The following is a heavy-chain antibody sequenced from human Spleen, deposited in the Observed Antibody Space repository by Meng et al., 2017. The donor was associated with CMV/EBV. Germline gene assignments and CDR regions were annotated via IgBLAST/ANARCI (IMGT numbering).Heavy chain of an antibody. CDR2: IYPNSGGT. CDR1: GYTFTDHY. Sequence: SVKVSCKASGYTFTDHYFHWVRQAPGQGLEWMGWIYPNSGGTHYARKFQGRLTVTTDTSISTGYMELSSLGSDDTAVYYCARVGHGVGYRFDSWGQGTLVTVSS. D-gene: IGHD2-8*01. CDR3: ARVGHGVGYRFDS. V-gene: IGHV1-2*02. J-gene: IGHJ4*02.